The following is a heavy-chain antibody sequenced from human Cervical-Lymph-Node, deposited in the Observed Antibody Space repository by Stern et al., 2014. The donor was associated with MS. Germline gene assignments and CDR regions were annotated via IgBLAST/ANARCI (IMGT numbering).Heavy chain of an antibody. Sequence: QVQLVQSGAEVKNPGASVKVSCKASGYTFTSYYIHWVRQAPAQGLDWTGIINPSGGSTSYAQKFQGRVTMTRDTSTSTVYMELSSLRSEDTAVYYCARGGGYRYPGVSWGQGTLVTVSS. CDR2: INPSGGST. V-gene: IGHV1-46*01. D-gene: IGHD3-16*02. CDR1: GYTFTSYY. J-gene: IGHJ4*02. CDR3: ARGGGYRYPGVS.